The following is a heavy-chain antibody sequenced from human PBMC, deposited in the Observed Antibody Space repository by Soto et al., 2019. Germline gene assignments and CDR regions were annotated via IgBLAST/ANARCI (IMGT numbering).Heavy chain of an antibody. V-gene: IGHV3-23*01. Sequence: EVQLLESGGGLVQPGGSLRLSCAASGFTFSSYAMSWFRQAPGKGLEWVSAISGSGGSTYYADSVKGRFTISRDNSKNTLYLQMNSLRAEDTAVYYCAKNPGISYYYYYMDVWGKGTTVTVSS. CDR1: GFTFSSYA. CDR2: ISGSGGST. J-gene: IGHJ6*03. D-gene: IGHD1-20*01. CDR3: AKNPGISYYYYYMDV.